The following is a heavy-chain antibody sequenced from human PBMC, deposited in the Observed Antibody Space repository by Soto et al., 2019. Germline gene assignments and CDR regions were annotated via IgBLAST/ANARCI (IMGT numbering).Heavy chain of an antibody. CDR3: ARLWGIADNDS. D-gene: IGHD6-13*01. Sequence: QVQLVQSGAEVKKPGSSVKVSCKASGGSIRTYSVSWVRQAPGQGLEWMGGIIPILGPAKYAQKFQGRVTITADESTSTVYLALRSLRSEKTAVYSCARLWGIADNDSWGQGPRVDVSS. V-gene: IGHV1-69*16. CDR2: IIPILGPA. CDR1: GGSIRTYS. J-gene: IGHJ4*02.